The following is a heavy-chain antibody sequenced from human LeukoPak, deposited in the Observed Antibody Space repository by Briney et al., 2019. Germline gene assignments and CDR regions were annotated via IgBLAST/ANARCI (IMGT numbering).Heavy chain of an antibody. D-gene: IGHD6-13*01. Sequence: PGGSLRLSCAASGFTFSRSWMTWVRQAPGKGLGRVANIKQDGSEKYYVDSVKGRFTISRDNAKDALYLQMNSLRAEDTAVYYCARERSSSTWGQGTLVTVSS. CDR1: GFTFSRSW. CDR3: ARERSSST. CDR2: IKQDGSEK. J-gene: IGHJ5*02. V-gene: IGHV3-7*01.